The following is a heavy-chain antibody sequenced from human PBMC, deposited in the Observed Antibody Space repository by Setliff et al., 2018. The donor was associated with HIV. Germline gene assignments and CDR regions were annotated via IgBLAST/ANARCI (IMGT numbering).Heavy chain of an antibody. J-gene: IGHJ5*02. Sequence: WASVKVSCKASGYSFTSHSMHWVRQAPGQRLEWMGWINTGNGNTKYSQKFQDRVTITRDTSANTGYLEVTGLRFEDTAVYYCARDRVPKPGHSYREPDFDPWGQGTLVTVSS. CDR3: ARDRVPKPGHSYREPDFDP. D-gene: IGHD3-16*02. CDR2: INTGNGNT. V-gene: IGHV1-3*04. CDR1: GYSFTSHS.